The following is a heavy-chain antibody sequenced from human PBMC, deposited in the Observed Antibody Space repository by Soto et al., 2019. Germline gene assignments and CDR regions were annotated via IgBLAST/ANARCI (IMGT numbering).Heavy chain of an antibody. Sequence: VQLVESGGGVVQPGRSLRLSCAASGFTFSSYAMHWVRQAPGKGLEWVAVISYDGSNKYYADSVKGRFTISRDNSKNTLYLQMNSLRAEDTAVYYCARGGSYYYYYYGMDVWGQGTTVTVSS. V-gene: IGHV3-30-3*01. CDR2: ISYDGSNK. D-gene: IGHD1-26*01. CDR3: ARGGSYYYYYYGMDV. J-gene: IGHJ6*02. CDR1: GFTFSSYA.